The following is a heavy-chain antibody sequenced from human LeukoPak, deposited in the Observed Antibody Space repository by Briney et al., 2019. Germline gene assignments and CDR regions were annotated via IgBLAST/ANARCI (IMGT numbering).Heavy chain of an antibody. Sequence: SETLSLTGTVSGGSISSDFWSWIRQPPGKGLEWIGYMYHTGISNYNPSLKSRVTISVDTSKKQISLKLRSVTAADTAVYFCARDKAQSDAFDIWGQGTMVTVSS. CDR1: GGSISSDF. V-gene: IGHV4-59*01. CDR2: MYHTGIS. J-gene: IGHJ3*02. CDR3: ARDKAQSDAFDI.